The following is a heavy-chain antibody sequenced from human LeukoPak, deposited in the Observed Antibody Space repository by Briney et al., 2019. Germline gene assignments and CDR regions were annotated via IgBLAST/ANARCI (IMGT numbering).Heavy chain of an antibody. CDR1: GGSFSGSY. Sequence: PSETLSLTCAVYGGSFSGSYWSWIRQPPGKGLEWIGEINHSGSTKYNASLKSRVTISVDTSKNQFSLRLSSVTAADTAVYYCARLDAYSSSSNYYYYLDVWGKGTTVTVSS. D-gene: IGHD6-6*01. CDR3: ARLDAYSSSSNYYYYLDV. J-gene: IGHJ6*03. V-gene: IGHV4-34*01. CDR2: INHSGST.